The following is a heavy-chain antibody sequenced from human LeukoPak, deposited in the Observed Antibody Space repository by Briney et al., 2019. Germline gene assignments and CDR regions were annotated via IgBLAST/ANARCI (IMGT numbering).Heavy chain of an antibody. CDR2: IIPIFGTA. CDR1: GGTFSSYA. J-gene: IGHJ4*02. CDR3: ARLIPGYSSGWYDY. Sequence: GSSVKVSCKASGGTFSSYAISWVRQAPGQGLEWMGGIIPIFGTANYAQKFQGRVTMTRDTSISTAYMELSRLRSDDTAVYYCARLIPGYSSGWYDYWGQGTLVTVSS. D-gene: IGHD6-19*01. V-gene: IGHV1-69*05.